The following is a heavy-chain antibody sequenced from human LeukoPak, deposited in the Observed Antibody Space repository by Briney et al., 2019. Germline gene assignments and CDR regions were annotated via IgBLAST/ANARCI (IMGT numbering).Heavy chain of an antibody. CDR1: GFDFDDYG. V-gene: IGHV3-49*04. CDR2: IRRKAFGGTT. CDR3: TRGHYFYGMGV. Sequence: PGGSLKLSCAASGFDFDDYGMSWVRQAPGKGLEWVGFIRRKAFGGTTEYAASVKGRLTISRDDSKNIAYLQMNSLKSEDTAIYYCTRGHYFYGMGVWGQGTTVTVSS. J-gene: IGHJ6*02.